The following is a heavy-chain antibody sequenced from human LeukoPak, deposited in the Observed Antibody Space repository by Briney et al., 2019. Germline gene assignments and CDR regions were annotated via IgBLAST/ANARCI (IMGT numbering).Heavy chain of an antibody. Sequence: PSETLSLTCAVYGGSFSGYYWSWIRQPPGKGLEWIGEINHSGSTNYNPSLKSRVTISVDTSKNQFSLKLSSVTAADTAVYYCARVGVGLDYRDYSDYWGQGTLVTVSS. CDR1: GGSFSGYY. CDR3: ARVGVGLDYRDYSDY. J-gene: IGHJ4*02. CDR2: INHSGST. D-gene: IGHD4-17*01. V-gene: IGHV4-34*01.